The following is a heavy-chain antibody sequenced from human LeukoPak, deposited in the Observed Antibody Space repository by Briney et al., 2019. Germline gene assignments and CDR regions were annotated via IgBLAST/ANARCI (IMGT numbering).Heavy chain of an antibody. CDR2: FYSDGGT. D-gene: IGHD3-22*01. CDR3: ARDSNGPAF. Sequence: QTGGSLRLSWAASGFFVYNYYMSWIRQAPGKGLEWVSVFYSDGGTFYSESVKGRFIISRDYSKNTLYLQMNGLRADDTAVYFCARDSNGPAFWGLGTPVIVSS. V-gene: IGHV3-53*01. CDR1: GFFVYNYY. J-gene: IGHJ4*02.